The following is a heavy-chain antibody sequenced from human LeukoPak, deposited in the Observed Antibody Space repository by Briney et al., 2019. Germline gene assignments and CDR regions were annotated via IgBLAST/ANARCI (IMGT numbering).Heavy chain of an antibody. V-gene: IGHV3-21*01. CDR2: ITSGGGYI. J-gene: IGHJ4*02. D-gene: IGHD3-9*01. CDR1: GFTFNTFN. CDR3: ARGHYDVLAASYKWTPDY. Sequence: GGSLRLSCAASGFTFNTFNMNWVRQAPGKGLEWVLSITSGGGYIYYADSVKGRFTTSRDNAKNSLSLQLNSLRVEDTAVYYCARGHYDVLAASYKWTPDYWGQGTLVTVSS.